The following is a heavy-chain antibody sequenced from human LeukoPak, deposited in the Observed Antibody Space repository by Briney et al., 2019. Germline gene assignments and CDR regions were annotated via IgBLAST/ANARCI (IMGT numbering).Heavy chain of an antibody. V-gene: IGHV1-69*04. D-gene: IGHD2/OR15-2a*01. CDR2: IIPILGIA. CDR1: GGTFSSYA. Sequence: SVKVSCKASGGTFSSYAISWVRQAPGQGLEWMGRIIPILGIANYAQKFQGRVTITADKSTSTAYMELSSLRSEDTAVYYCARKATDRSTLSAKKGYFDFWGQGTLVTVSS. J-gene: IGHJ4*02. CDR3: ARKATDRSTLSAKKGYFDF.